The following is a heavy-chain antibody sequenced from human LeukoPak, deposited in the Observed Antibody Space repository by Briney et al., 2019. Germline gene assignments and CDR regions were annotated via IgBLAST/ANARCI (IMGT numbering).Heavy chain of an antibody. J-gene: IGHJ4*02. D-gene: IGHD3-22*01. CDR1: GFTFSSYG. Sequence: PGGSLRLSCAASGFTFSSYGMHWVRQAPGKGLEWVAFMRSDGSDKYYADSVKGRFTISRDNSKNTLYLQMNSLRAEDTALYYCAKHDSSSYYWGQGTLVTVSS. CDR3: AKHDSSSYY. CDR2: MRSDGSDK. V-gene: IGHV3-30*02.